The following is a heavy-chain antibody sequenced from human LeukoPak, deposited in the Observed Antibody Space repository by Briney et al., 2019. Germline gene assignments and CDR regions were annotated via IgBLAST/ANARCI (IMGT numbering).Heavy chain of an antibody. CDR3: VGGGDWLPEY. CDR2: IYYSGST. Sequence: SEALSLTCTVSGASVSGKFWSWIRHSPGNGLEWIGLIYYSGSTKFNPSLKSRVAMSVDPSNNQFSLSLNSVTTTDTAVYFCVGGGDWLPEYWGHGTQVIVSS. J-gene: IGHJ4*01. CDR1: GASVSGKF. V-gene: IGHV4-59*02. D-gene: IGHD3/OR15-3a*01.